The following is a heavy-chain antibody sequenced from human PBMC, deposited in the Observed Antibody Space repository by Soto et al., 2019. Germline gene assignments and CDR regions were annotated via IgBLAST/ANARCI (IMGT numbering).Heavy chain of an antibody. CDR3: ASDGSRGWFGTDY. CDR1: GGSISSGGYY. D-gene: IGHD6-19*01. V-gene: IGHV4-31*03. Sequence: PSETLSLTCTVSGGSISSGGYYWSWIRQHPGKGLEWVGYIYYSGSTYYNPSLKSRVTISVDTSKNQFSLKLSSVTAADTAVYYCASDGSRGWFGTDYWGQETLLTVSS. J-gene: IGHJ4*02. CDR2: IYYSGST.